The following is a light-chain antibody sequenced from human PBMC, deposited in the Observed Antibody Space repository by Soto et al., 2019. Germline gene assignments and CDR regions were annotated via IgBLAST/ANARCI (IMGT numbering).Light chain of an antibody. CDR2: AAS. J-gene: IGKJ1*01. CDR1: QSISTN. V-gene: IGKV1-27*01. Sequence: IQLTQSPSSLSASVGGRVTITCLASQSISTNLNWFQQKPGKAPKLLIYAASSLQTGVPSRFSGGGSGTDFTLTISSLQPEDVATYYCQKYNSAPWTFGQGTKVDIK. CDR3: QKYNSAPWT.